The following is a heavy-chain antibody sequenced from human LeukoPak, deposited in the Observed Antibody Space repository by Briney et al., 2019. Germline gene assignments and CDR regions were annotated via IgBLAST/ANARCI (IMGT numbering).Heavy chain of an antibody. Sequence: PSETLSLTCTVSGGSISSGSYYWSWIRQPAGKGLEWIGRIYTSGSTNYNPSLKSRVNISVDTSKNQFSLKLSSVTAADTAVYYCARGISTSWVDYWGQGTLVTVSS. CDR2: IYTSGST. V-gene: IGHV4-61*02. J-gene: IGHJ4*02. CDR3: ARGISTSWVDY. D-gene: IGHD2-2*01. CDR1: GGSISSGSYY.